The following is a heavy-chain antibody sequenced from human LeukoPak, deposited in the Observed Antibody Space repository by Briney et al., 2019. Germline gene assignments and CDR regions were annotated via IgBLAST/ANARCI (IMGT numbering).Heavy chain of an antibody. V-gene: IGHV1-69*13. Sequence: ASVTVSCTASGGTFISYAISWVRQAPGQGLEWMGGIIPIFGTANYAQKFQGRVTITADESTSTAYMELSSLRSEDTAVYYCARDGHTGYCSSTSCYYFQHWGQGTLVTVSS. J-gene: IGHJ1*01. CDR2: IIPIFGTA. CDR3: ARDGHTGYCSSTSCYYFQH. CDR1: GGTFISYA. D-gene: IGHD2-2*01.